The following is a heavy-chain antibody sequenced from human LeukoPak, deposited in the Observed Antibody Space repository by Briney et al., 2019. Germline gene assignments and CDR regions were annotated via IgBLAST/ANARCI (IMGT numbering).Heavy chain of an antibody. D-gene: IGHD5-24*01. J-gene: IGHJ6*02. CDR2: IYYSGST. CDR1: GGSISSYY. CDR3: ARHDGSPNNYYYYGMDV. V-gene: IGHV4-59*08. Sequence: PSETLSLTCTVSGGSISSYYWNWIRQPPGKGLEWIGYIYYSGSTNYNPSLKSRVTISVDTSKNQFSLKLSSVTAADTAVYYCARHDGSPNNYYYYGMDVWGQGTTVTVSS.